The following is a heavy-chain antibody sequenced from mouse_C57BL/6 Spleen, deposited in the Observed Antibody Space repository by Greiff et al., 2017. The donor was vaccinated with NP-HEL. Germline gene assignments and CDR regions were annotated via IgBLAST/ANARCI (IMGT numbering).Heavy chain of an antibody. CDR1: GYAFSSYW. D-gene: IGHD2-3*01. CDR2: IYPGDGDT. Sequence: VQLVESGAELVKPGASVKISCKASGYAFSSYWMNWVKQRPGKGLEWIGQIYPGDGDTNYNGKFKGKATLTADKSSSTAYMQLSSLTSEDSAVYFCARLGDGYYGYFDVWGTGTTVTVSS. CDR3: ARLGDGYYGYFDV. V-gene: IGHV1-80*01. J-gene: IGHJ1*03.